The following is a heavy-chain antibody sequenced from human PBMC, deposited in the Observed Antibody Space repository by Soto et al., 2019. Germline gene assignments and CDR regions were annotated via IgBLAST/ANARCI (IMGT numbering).Heavy chain of an antibody. D-gene: IGHD5-12*01. CDR3: ARDYRTGLRDYYYRMDV. V-gene: IGHV3-21*01. J-gene: IGHJ6*02. CDR1: GFTFSSYS. Sequence: EVQLVESGGGLVKPGGSLRLSCAASGFTFSSYSMNWVRQAPGKGLEWVSSISSSSSYIYYADSVKGRFTISRDNAKNSLYLQLNSLRAEATPVYYCARDYRTGLRDYYYRMDVWGQGTTVTVSS. CDR2: ISSSSSYI.